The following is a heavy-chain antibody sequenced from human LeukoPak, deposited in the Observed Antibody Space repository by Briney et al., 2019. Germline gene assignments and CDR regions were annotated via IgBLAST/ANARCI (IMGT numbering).Heavy chain of an antibody. D-gene: IGHD1-20*01. CDR1: GYTFTSYG. J-gene: IGHJ3*02. V-gene: IGHV1-18*01. Sequence: GASVKVPCKASGYTFTSYGISWVRQAPGQGLEWMGWISAYNGNTNYAQKLQGRVTMTTDTSTSTAYMELRSLRSDDTAVYYCARVPNNWNVDAFDIWGQGTMVTVSS. CDR2: ISAYNGNT. CDR3: ARVPNNWNVDAFDI.